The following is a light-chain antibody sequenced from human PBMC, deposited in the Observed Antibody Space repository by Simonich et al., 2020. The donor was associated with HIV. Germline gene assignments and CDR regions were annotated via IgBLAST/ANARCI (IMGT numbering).Light chain of an antibody. CDR1: QTISSW. Sequence: DIQMTQSPSTLSASVGDRVTITCRASQTISSWLAWYQQKPGKAPKLLIYKASTLESGVPSSCSGSGSGTEFTLTISSLQPDDFATYYCQQYKSYSPLTFGGGTKVEIK. CDR3: QQYKSYSPLT. V-gene: IGKV1-5*03. J-gene: IGKJ4*01. CDR2: KAS.